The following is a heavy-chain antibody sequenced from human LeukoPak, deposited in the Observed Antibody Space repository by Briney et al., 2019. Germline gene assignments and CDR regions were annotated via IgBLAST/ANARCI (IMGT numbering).Heavy chain of an antibody. V-gene: IGHV1-2*04. CDR3: AREGQSGWCDY. J-gene: IGHJ4*02. CDR1: GYTFTNYA. CDR2: INPNSGGT. Sequence: GASVKVSCKPSGYTFTNYAIHWVRQAPGQGLEWMGWINPNSGGTNYAQKFQGWVTMTRDTSISTAYMELSRLRSDDTAVYYCAREGQSGWCDYWGQGTLVTVSS. D-gene: IGHD6-19*01.